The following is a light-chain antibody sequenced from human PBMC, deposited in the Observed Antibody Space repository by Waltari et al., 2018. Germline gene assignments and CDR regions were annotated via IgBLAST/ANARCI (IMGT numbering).Light chain of an antibody. Sequence: SYEVTQPPSVSVSPGQTASITCPGDQLGDTYACWYQQKPGQSPLLVIYQDNKLPSGIPERVAASNSGNTATLTISGTQAMDEADYFCQAWDSSTHVVFGGGTKLTVL. CDR3: QAWDSSTHVV. V-gene: IGLV3-1*01. CDR2: QDN. J-gene: IGLJ2*01. CDR1: QLGDTY.